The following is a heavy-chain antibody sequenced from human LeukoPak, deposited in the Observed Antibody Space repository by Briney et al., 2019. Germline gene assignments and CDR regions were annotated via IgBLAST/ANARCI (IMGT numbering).Heavy chain of an antibody. CDR2: IYGSGDI. J-gene: IGHJ6*03. CDR3: AKGNYYGSGSFYNPADYYMDV. Sequence: ASETLSLTCTVSGYSISSGYYWAWIRQPPGKGLKWIGSIYGSGDIFYNPSLKSRATISMDTTKNQFSLKLTSVTAADTAVYYCAKGNYYGSGSFYNPADYYMDVWGKGTTVTVSS. D-gene: IGHD3-10*01. CDR1: GYSISSGYY. V-gene: IGHV4-38-2*02.